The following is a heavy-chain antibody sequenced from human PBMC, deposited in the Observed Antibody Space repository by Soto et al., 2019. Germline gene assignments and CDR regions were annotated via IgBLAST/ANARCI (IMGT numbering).Heavy chain of an antibody. D-gene: IGHD2-2*01. CDR2: ISSTTSYV. CDR1: GFTFSRYG. Sequence: PVGSLRLSCAASGFTFSRYGMNWLRQAPGKRLEWVASISSTTSYVYYADSVKGRFSTSRDNAKNILYLEMYALRTEDTAVYYCARDPSEGRVGNWFESWGQGTLVTVSS. J-gene: IGHJ5*01. CDR3: ARDPSEGRVGNWFES. V-gene: IGHV3-21*06.